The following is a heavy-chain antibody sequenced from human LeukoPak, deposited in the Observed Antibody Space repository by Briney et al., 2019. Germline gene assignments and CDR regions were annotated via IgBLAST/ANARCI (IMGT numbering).Heavy chain of an antibody. CDR3: ARDRQQWLESPFDY. Sequence: ASVKVSCKASGYTFTSYGISWVRQAPGQGLEWMGWISAYNGNTNYAQKLQGRVTMTTDTSTSTAYMELRGLRSDDTAVYYCARDRQQWLESPFDYWGQGTLVTVSS. CDR1: GYTFTSYG. V-gene: IGHV1-18*04. J-gene: IGHJ4*02. CDR2: ISAYNGNT. D-gene: IGHD6-19*01.